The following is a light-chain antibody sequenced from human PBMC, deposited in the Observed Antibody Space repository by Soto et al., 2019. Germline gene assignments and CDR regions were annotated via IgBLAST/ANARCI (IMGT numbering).Light chain of an antibody. J-gene: IGLJ1*01. CDR1: SSDVGGYNY. V-gene: IGLV2-8*01. Sequence: QSALTQPPSASGSPGQSVTISCTGTSSDVGGYNYVSWYQQHPGKAPKVMIYEVSQRPSGVPDRFSGSKSGNTASLTVSGLQAEDEADYYCSSYEVFGTGTKVTVL. CDR3: SSYEV. CDR2: EVS.